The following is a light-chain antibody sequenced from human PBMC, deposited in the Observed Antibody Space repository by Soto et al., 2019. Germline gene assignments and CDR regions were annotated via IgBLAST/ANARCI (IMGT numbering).Light chain of an antibody. V-gene: IGLV2-14*01. CDR2: EVS. CDR1: SSDVGGYIY. CDR3: SSYTSMTTLV. Sequence: QSVLTQPASVSGSPGQSITISCTGTSSDVGGYIYVSWYLQHPGKAPKPIIYEVSNHPSGVSNRFSGSKSGNTASLTISGLQAEDEADYYCSSYTSMTTLVFGTGTKVTVL. J-gene: IGLJ1*01.